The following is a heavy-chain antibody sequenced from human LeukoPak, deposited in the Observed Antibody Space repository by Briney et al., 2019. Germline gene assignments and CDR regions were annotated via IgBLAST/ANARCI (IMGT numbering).Heavy chain of an antibody. CDR3: ARVKRYCSGGSCPYFDY. CDR1: GSSISSYY. CDR2: IYYSGST. Sequence: SETLSLTCTVSGSSISSYYWSWIRQPPGKGLEWIGYIYYSGSTNYNPSLKSRVTISVDTSKNQFSLKLSSVTAADTAVYYCARVKRYCSGGSCPYFDYWGQGTLVTVSS. J-gene: IGHJ4*02. V-gene: IGHV4-59*01. D-gene: IGHD2-15*01.